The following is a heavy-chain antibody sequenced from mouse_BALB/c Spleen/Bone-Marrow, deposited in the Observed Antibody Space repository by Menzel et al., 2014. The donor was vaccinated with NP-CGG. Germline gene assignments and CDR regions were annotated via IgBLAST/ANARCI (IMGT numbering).Heavy chain of an antibody. J-gene: IGHJ2*01. CDR1: GYTFTSYW. Sequence: QVQLQQSGAELVRPGASVKLSCKASGYTFTSYWINWVKQRPGQGLEWIGNIYPSDSYTNYNQKFKDKATLTVDKSSSTAYMQISSLTSEGSAVYYCTRSFGSSCESYIHYWGQGTPLTVSS. D-gene: IGHD1-1*01. CDR2: IYPSDSYT. CDR3: TRSFGSSCESYIHY. V-gene: IGHV1-69*02.